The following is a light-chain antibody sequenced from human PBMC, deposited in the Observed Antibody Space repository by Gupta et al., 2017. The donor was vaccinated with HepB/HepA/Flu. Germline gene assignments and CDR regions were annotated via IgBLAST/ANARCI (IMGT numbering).Light chain of an antibody. CDR2: LTS. V-gene: IGKV2-28*01. CDR1: QSLLHNNGFKY. CDR3: MLGAQTGLS. J-gene: IGKJ2*03. Sequence: IVMTQSPLSLPVTPGEPASISCRSSQSLLHNNGFKYLDWYLQKPGQSPQLLIYLTSNRASGVPDTFRGSGPGTDFTLKMMSVVGQDVGVSYCMLGAQTGLSFGSET.